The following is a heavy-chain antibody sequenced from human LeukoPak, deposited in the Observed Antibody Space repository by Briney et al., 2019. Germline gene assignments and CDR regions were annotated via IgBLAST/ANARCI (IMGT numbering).Heavy chain of an antibody. CDR2: ISAYNGNT. CDR1: GYTFTSYG. Sequence: AASVKVSCKASGYTFTSYGISWVRQAPGQGLEWMGWISAYNGNTNYAQKLQGRVTMTTDTSTSTAYMELRSLRSDDTAVYYCARYYYDSSGYYDKSFDYWGQGTLVTVSS. J-gene: IGHJ4*02. D-gene: IGHD3-22*01. CDR3: ARYYYDSSGYYDKSFDY. V-gene: IGHV1-18*01.